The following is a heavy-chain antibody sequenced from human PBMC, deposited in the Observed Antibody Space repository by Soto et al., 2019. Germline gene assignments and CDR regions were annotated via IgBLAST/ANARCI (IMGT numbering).Heavy chain of an antibody. J-gene: IGHJ2*01. V-gene: IGHV4-30-4*01. CDR3: ARRSTSSYWYFGL. CDR2: ISYSGST. CDR1: GGSINSGANY. Sequence: QVQLRESGPGLVKPSQTLSLTCSVSGGSINSGANYWSWIRQSPGKGLEWIGYISYSGSTYYNPSLKSRVTISADTSKNQFSLNLTSVTAADTAVYFFARRSTSSYWYFGLWGRGTLVTVSS. D-gene: IGHD6-6*01.